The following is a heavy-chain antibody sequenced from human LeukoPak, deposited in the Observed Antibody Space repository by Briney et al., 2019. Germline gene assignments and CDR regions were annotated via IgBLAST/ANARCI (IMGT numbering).Heavy chain of an antibody. Sequence: PGRSLRLSCAASGFTFSSYAMHWVRQAPGKGLEWVAVISYDGSNKYYADSVKGRFSISRDNSENTLYLQMNSVRPEDTAVYYCAKVGQQQLPDYWGQGTLVTVSS. D-gene: IGHD6-13*01. V-gene: IGHV3-30-3*01. J-gene: IGHJ4*02. CDR2: ISYDGSNK. CDR1: GFTFSSYA. CDR3: AKVGQQQLPDY.